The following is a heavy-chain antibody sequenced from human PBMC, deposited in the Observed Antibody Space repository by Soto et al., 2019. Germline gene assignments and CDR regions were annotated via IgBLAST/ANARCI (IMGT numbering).Heavy chain of an antibody. CDR1: GFTFSSYA. D-gene: IGHD3-3*01. J-gene: IGHJ6*03. CDR2: ICGSCVST. Sequence: QAGGSLRLSCAASGFTFSSYAMSWVRQAPGKGLEWVSAICGSCVSTYYADSVKGRFTISRDNSNNTLYLQMNSLRAEDTAVYYCAKGRSDLYDFWSGYPTGYYYYMDVWGKGTTVTVSS. V-gene: IGHV3-23*01. CDR3: AKGRSDLYDFWSGYPTGYYYYMDV.